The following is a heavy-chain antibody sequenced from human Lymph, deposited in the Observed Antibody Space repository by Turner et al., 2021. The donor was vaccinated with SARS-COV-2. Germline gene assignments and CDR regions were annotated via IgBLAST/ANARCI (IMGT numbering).Heavy chain of an antibody. CDR1: GFTFSDYY. D-gene: IGHD3-22*01. Sequence: QVQLVESGGGLVKPGGSLRLSCAASGFTFSDYYMSWIRQAPGKGLEWVSYISSSSTYTNYADSGKGRFTIARDNAKNSMYVQMNSLRAEDTAVYYCARGLLPYYYYGMDVWGQGTTVTVSS. V-gene: IGHV3-11*06. CDR2: ISSSSTYT. J-gene: IGHJ6*02. CDR3: ARGLLPYYYYGMDV.